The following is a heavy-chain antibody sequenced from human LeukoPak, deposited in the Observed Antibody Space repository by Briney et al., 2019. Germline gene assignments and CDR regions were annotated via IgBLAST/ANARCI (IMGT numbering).Heavy chain of an antibody. CDR3: AGIVVVPYHYYYGMYV. J-gene: IGHJ6*02. CDR1: GFTFSSYG. CDR2: ISYDGSNK. V-gene: IGHV3-30*03. Sequence: GRSLRLSCAASGFTFSSYGMHWVRQAPGKGLEWVAVISYDGSNKYYADSVKGRFTISRDNSKNTLYLQMNSLRAEDTAVYYCAGIVVVPYHYYYGMYVWGQGTTVTVSS. D-gene: IGHD2-2*01.